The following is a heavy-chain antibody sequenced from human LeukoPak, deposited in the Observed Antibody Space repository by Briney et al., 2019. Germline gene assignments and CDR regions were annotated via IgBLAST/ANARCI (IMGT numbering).Heavy chain of an antibody. CDR1: GFTFSTYS. V-gene: IGHV3-21*01. D-gene: IGHD2-2*02. CDR3: ARCPPYCTSTSCYNEEPYYFGY. J-gene: IGHJ4*02. CDR2: ISSSSSYI. Sequence: GGSLRLSCLASGFTFSTYSMNWVRQAPGKGLEWVSFISSSSSYIYYADSVKGRFTISRDNAKNSLYLQMNSLRAEDTAVYYCARCPPYCTSTSCYNEEPYYFGYWGQGTLVTVSS.